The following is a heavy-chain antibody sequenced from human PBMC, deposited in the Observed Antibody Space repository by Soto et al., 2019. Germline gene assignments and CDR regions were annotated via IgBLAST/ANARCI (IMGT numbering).Heavy chain of an antibody. J-gene: IGHJ6*02. CDR2: INAGNGNT. Sequence: QVQLVQSGAEEKKPGASVKVSCKASGYTFTSYAMHWVRQAPEQRLEWMGWINAGNGNTKYSQKFQGRVTITRDTSXXTXDXXLSSLRSEDTAVYYCARVGPCGGDCYAYYYYGMDVWGQGTTVTVSS. CDR1: GYTFTSYA. V-gene: IGHV1-3*05. D-gene: IGHD2-21*02. CDR3: ARVGPCGGDCYAYYYYGMDV.